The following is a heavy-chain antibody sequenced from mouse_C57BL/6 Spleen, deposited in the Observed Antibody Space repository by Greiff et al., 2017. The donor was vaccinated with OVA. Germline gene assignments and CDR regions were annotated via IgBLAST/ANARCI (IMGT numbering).Heavy chain of an antibody. J-gene: IGHJ1*03. CDR1: GYAFSSSW. Sequence: VQLQQSGPELVKPGASVKISCKASGYAFSSSWMNWVKQRPGKGLEWIGRIYPGDGDTNYNGKFKGKATLTADKSSSTAYMQLSSLTSEDSAVYVCARWITTVVGYFDVWGTGTTVTVSS. CDR2: IYPGDGDT. CDR3: ARWITTVVGYFDV. V-gene: IGHV1-82*01. D-gene: IGHD1-1*01.